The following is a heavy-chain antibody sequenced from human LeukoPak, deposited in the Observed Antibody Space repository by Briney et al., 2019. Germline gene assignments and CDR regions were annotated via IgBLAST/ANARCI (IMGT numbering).Heavy chain of an antibody. CDR3: VGDATGLTN. Sequence: GGSLRLSCVASGFTFRGHWMKWVRQAPGQGMEWVANINSDGSGKYHVDSVQGRFTISRDNAKNSLYLQMNSLRAEDTAVYYCVGDATGLTNWGQGTLVTVSS. CDR2: INSDGSGK. CDR1: GFTFRGHW. J-gene: IGHJ4*02. V-gene: IGHV3-7*01. D-gene: IGHD4-11*01.